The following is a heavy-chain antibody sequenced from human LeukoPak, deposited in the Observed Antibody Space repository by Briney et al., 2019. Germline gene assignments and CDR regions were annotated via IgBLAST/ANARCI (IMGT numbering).Heavy chain of an antibody. D-gene: IGHD3-3*01. J-gene: IGHJ4*02. CDR1: GFTFSSYS. CDR3: ARAGSDFWSGYPFIDY. V-gene: IGHV3-21*01. Sequence: PGRSLRLSCAASGFTFSSYSMNWVRQAPGKGLEWVSSISSSSSYIYYADSVKGRFTISRDNAKNSLYLQMNSLRAEDTAVYYCARAGSDFWSGYPFIDYWGQGTLVTVSS. CDR2: ISSSSSYI.